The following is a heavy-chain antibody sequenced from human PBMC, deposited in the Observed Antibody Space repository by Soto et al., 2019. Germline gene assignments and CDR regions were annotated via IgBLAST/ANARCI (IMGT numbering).Heavy chain of an antibody. CDR1: GYTFIDYF. V-gene: IGHV1-2*02. CDR3: ARGGSGRYEDVDY. CDR2: INPNSGDT. D-gene: IGHD6-19*01. J-gene: IGHJ4*02. Sequence: QVQLVQSGAEVKKPGASVKVSCKASGYTFIDYFIHWVRQAPGQGLEWMGWINPNSGDTNSAQKFQGRVAMTRDTSISTAYMELSGLRSDDTAVYYCARGGSGRYEDVDYWGQGTLVTVSS.